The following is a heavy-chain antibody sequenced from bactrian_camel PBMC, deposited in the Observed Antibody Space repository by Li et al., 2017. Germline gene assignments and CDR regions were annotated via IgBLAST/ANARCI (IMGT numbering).Heavy chain of an antibody. CDR3: TADLLKVEEQLITHGALSCD. CDR1: GYTYSRYC. V-gene: IGHV3S53*01. D-gene: IGHD1*01. CDR2: VHSNGST. J-gene: IGHJ4*01. Sequence: HVQLVESGGGLVQPGGSLRLSCAASGYTYSRYCMGWFRQAPGKEREREEVAIVHSNGSTTYAESVKGRFTVSQDNDKNTWYLQMNSLKPQDTAVYYCTADLLKVEEQLITHGALSCDWTQGTQVTVS.